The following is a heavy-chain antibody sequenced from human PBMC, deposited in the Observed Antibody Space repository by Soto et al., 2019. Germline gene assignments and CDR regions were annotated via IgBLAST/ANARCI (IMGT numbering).Heavy chain of an antibody. CDR2: IYHSGST. CDR3: ASGQQLVRNY. J-gene: IGHJ4*02. CDR1: GGSISSGGYS. Sequence: QLQLQESGSGLVKPSQTLSLTCAVSGGSISSGGYSWSWIRQPPGKGLEWIGYIYHSGSTYYNPSRQSRVHISVDRAKNQLSLKLSSVTAADTAVYYCASGQQLVRNYWGQGTLVTVSS. D-gene: IGHD6-13*01. V-gene: IGHV4-30-2*01.